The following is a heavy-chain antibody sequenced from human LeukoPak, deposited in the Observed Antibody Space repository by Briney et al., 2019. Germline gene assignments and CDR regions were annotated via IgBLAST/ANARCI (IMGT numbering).Heavy chain of an antibody. Sequence: SQTLSLTCAISGDSVSSNSAAWNWIRQSPSRGLEWLGRTYYRSKWYNDYAVSVKSRITINPDTSKNQFSLKLSSVTAADTAVYYCASQYYGSEEPPFDYWGQGTLVIVSS. D-gene: IGHD3-10*01. V-gene: IGHV6-1*01. J-gene: IGHJ4*02. CDR1: GDSVSSNSAA. CDR2: TYYRSKWYN. CDR3: ASQYYGSEEPPFDY.